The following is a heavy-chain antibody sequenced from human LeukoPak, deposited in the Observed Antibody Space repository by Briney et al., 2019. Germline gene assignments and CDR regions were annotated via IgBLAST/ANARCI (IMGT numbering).Heavy chain of an antibody. CDR3: ARVWYYYDSSGYYSSGVFDY. J-gene: IGHJ4*02. Sequence: SETLSLTCIVSGGSISNSNYYWGWIRQPPGRGLEWIGSIFYDGSSDYNPSLKSRVTISVDTSKNKFSLKVNSVTAADTAVYYCARVWYYYDSSGYYSSGVFDYWGQGTLVTVSS. CDR1: GGSISNSNYY. CDR2: IFYDGSS. V-gene: IGHV4-39*07. D-gene: IGHD3-22*01.